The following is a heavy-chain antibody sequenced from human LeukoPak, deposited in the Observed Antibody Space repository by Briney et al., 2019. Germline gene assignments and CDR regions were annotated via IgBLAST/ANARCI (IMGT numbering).Heavy chain of an antibody. CDR1: GGSFSGYY. Sequence: SETLSLTCAVYGGSFSGYYWSWIRQPPGKGLEWIGEINHSGSTNYNPSLKSRVTISVDTSKNQFSLKLSSVTAADTAVYYCARGDYYYYGMDVWGQGTTVTVSS. J-gene: IGHJ6*02. D-gene: IGHD3-10*01. CDR3: ARGDYYYYGMDV. V-gene: IGHV4-34*01. CDR2: INHSGST.